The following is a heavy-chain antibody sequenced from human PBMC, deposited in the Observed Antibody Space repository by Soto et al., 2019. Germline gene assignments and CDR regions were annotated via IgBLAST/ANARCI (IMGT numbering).Heavy chain of an antibody. CDR3: ARDALGYCSGGSCSPLDY. Sequence: GGSLRLSCAASGFTFSSYAMHWVRQAPGKGLEWVAVISYDGSNKYYADSVKGRFTISRDNSKNTLYLQMNSLRAEDTAVYYCARDALGYCSGGSCSPLDYWGQGTLVTVSS. J-gene: IGHJ4*02. V-gene: IGHV3-30-3*01. CDR1: GFTFSSYA. D-gene: IGHD2-15*01. CDR2: ISYDGSNK.